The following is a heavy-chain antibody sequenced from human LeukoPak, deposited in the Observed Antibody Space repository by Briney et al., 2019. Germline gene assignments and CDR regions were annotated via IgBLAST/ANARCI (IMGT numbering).Heavy chain of an antibody. Sequence: SETLSLTCTVSGGSISSSSYYWGWIRQPPGKGLEWIGSIYYSGSTYYNPSLKSRVTISVDTSKNQFSLKLSSVTAADTAVYYCARYYYDSSGYYYSFDYWGQGTLVTVSS. CDR1: GGSISSSSYY. J-gene: IGHJ4*02. D-gene: IGHD3-22*01. CDR3: ARYYYDSSGYYYSFDY. V-gene: IGHV4-39*01. CDR2: IYYSGST.